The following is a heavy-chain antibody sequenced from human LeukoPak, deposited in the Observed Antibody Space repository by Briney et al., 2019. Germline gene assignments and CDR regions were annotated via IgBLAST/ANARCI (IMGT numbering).Heavy chain of an antibody. CDR3: AGGGYSSGWYDYYGMDV. D-gene: IGHD6-19*01. V-gene: IGHV3-21*01. J-gene: IGHJ6*02. CDR1: GFTFSSYW. CDR2: ISSSSSYI. Sequence: GGSLRLSCAASGFTFSSYWMSWVRQAPGKGLEWVSSISSSSSYIYYADSVKGRFTISRDNAKNSLYLQMNSLRAEDTAVYYCAGGGYSSGWYDYYGMDVWGQGTTVTVSS.